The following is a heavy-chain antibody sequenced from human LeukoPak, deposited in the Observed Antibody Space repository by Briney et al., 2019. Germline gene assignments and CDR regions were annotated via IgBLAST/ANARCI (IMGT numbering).Heavy chain of an antibody. CDR3: ANLLRWEPY. CDR2: ISYDGSNK. Sequence: GGSLRLSCAASGFTFSSYAMHWVRQAPGKGLEWVAVISYDGSNKYYADSVKGRFTISRDNSKNTLYLQMNSLRAEDTAVYYCANLLRWEPYWGQGTLVTVSS. J-gene: IGHJ4*02. CDR1: GFTFSSYA. D-gene: IGHD4-23*01. V-gene: IGHV3-30*04.